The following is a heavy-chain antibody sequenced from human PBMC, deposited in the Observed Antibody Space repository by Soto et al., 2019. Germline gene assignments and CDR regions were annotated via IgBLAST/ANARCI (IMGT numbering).Heavy chain of an antibody. CDR1: GFTIVNHG. CDR3: AKGRHYYASGSYYNVDYGMDV. D-gene: IGHD3-10*01. Sequence: RLSYAAAGFTIVNHGIHWVLKNKGKGLEWVAVISYDGSNKYYADSVKGRFTISRDNSKNTLYLQMISLGAEDTAVYYCAKGRHYYASGSYYNVDYGMDVWRQGTTVTV. V-gene: IGHV3-30*18. J-gene: IGHJ6*02. CDR2: ISYDGSNK.